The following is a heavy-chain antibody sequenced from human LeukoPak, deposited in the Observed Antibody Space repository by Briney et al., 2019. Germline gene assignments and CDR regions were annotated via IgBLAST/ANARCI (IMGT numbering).Heavy chain of an antibody. J-gene: IGHJ6*02. V-gene: IGHV4-31*03. D-gene: IGHD3-9*01. CDR2: IYYSGST. Sequence: SQTLSLTCTVSGGSISSGGYYWSWIRQHPGKGLEWIGYIYYSGSTYYNPSLKSRVTISVDTSKNQFSLKLSSVTAADTAVYYCAREGVLRYFDWTYYYGMDVWGQGTTVTVSS. CDR1: GGSISSGGYY. CDR3: AREGVLRYFDWTYYYGMDV.